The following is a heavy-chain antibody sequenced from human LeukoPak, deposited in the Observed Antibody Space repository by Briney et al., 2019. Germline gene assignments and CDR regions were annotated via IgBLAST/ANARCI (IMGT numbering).Heavy chain of an antibody. V-gene: IGHV4-34*01. D-gene: IGHD1-26*01. Sequence: SETLSLTCAVYGGSFSGYYWSWIRLPPGKGLEWIGEINHSGSTNYNPSLKSRVTISVDTSKNQFSLKLSSVTAADTAVYYCARVRYEVGALYYFDYWGQGTLVTVSS. CDR1: GGSFSGYY. CDR3: ARVRYEVGALYYFDY. CDR2: INHSGST. J-gene: IGHJ4*02.